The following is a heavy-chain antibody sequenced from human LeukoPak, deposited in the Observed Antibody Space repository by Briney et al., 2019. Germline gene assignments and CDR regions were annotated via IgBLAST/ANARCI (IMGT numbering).Heavy chain of an antibody. CDR2: LSGDGTTT. D-gene: IGHD3-22*01. V-gene: IGHV3-74*01. CDR3: ARSSAYGLDY. J-gene: IGHJ4*02. CDR1: GFTLRAYW. Sequence: GGSLRLSCAASGFTLRAYWMYWVRRVPGKGLVCVSRLSGDGTTTNYADSVKGRFTISRDNAKNTLYPQMNSLRAEDTAVYFCARSSAYGLDYWGRGTLVTVSS.